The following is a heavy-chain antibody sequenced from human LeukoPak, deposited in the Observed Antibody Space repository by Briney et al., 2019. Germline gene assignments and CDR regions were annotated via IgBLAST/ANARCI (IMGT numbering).Heavy chain of an antibody. CDR3: ARGSGYYPSDAFDI. J-gene: IGHJ3*02. D-gene: IGHD3-22*01. CDR2: ISSSSSYI. Sequence: GGSLRLSCAASGFTFSSYSMDWVRQAPGKGLEWVSSISSSSSYIYYADSVKGRFTISRDNAKNSLHLQMNSLRAEDTAVYYCARGSGYYPSDAFDIWGQGTMVTVSS. CDR1: GFTFSSYS. V-gene: IGHV3-21*01.